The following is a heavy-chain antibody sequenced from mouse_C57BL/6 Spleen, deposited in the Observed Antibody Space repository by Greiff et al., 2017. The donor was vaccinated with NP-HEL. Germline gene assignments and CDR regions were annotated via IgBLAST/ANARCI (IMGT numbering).Heavy chain of an antibody. D-gene: IGHD2-3*01. Sequence: QVQLQQSGAELVRPGTSVKVSCKASGYAFTNYLIEWVKQRPGQGLEWIGVINPGSGGTNYNEKFKGKATLTADKSSSTAYMQLSSLTSEDSAVYFCARWEGYSYAMDYWGQGTSVTVAS. V-gene: IGHV1-54*01. CDR1: GYAFTNYL. J-gene: IGHJ4*01. CDR2: INPGSGGT. CDR3: ARWEGYSYAMDY.